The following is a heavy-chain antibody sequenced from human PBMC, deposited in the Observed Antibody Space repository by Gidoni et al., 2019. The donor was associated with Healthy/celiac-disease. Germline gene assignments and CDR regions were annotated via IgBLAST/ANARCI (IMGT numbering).Heavy chain of an antibody. CDR3: ERSREYSSSSVSDY. Sequence: QVLLVQSGSELKKPAAAVKVSITASGYTFTSYAMNWVRQAPGQGLEWMGWINTNTGNPTYAQCFTGRFVFSLDTSISTAYLQISSRKAEDTAVYYCERSREYSSSSVSDYWGQGTLVTVSS. V-gene: IGHV7-4-1*02. CDR1: GYTFTSYA. D-gene: IGHD6-6*01. CDR2: INTNTGNP. J-gene: IGHJ4*02.